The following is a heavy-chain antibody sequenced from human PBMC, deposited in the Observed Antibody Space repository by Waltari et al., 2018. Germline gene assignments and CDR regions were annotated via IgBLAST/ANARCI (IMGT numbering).Heavy chain of an antibody. D-gene: IGHD3-10*01. J-gene: IGHJ4*02. CDR2: ISGSGGST. Sequence: QLQLQESGPGLVKPSATLSLTCAVSGGSISSNYWTWIPQPPGKGLEWIGRISGSGGSTDYNPSLKSRVTISTDTSKNQFSLKLSSVTAADTAVYYCARDLVRDWGFDYWGQGVLVTVSS. CDR3: ARDLVRDWGFDY. CDR1: GGSISSNY. V-gene: IGHV4-4*07.